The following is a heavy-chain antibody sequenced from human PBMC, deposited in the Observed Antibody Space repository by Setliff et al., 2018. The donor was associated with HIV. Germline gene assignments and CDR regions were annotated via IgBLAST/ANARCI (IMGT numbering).Heavy chain of an antibody. D-gene: IGHD2-21*01. CDR1: GDSISSYY. J-gene: IGHJ5*02. V-gene: IGHV4-4*07. CDR2: MHTSGNT. Sequence: PSETLSLTCTSSGDSISSYYWSWIRQPAGKGLEWIGRMHTSGNTNYNPSLKSRVTMSVDTSKNQFSLRLTSMTAADTAVYYCARGAGCLGNDCDAYFGPWGQGILVTVSS. CDR3: ARGAGCLGNDCDAYFGP.